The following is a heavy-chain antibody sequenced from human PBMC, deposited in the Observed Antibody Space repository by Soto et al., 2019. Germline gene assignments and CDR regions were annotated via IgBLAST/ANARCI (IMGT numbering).Heavy chain of an antibody. D-gene: IGHD6-13*01. Sequence: EVQLVESGGGLVQPGGSLRLSCAASGFTFSSYAMHWVRQATGKGLEWVSAIGTAGDTYYPGSVKGRFTISRENAKNSLYLQMNSLRAEDTAVYYCARAGLEYSSSSALIDYWGQGTLVTVSS. CDR1: GFTFSSYA. CDR2: IGTAGDT. V-gene: IGHV3-13*01. CDR3: ARAGLEYSSSSALIDY. J-gene: IGHJ4*02.